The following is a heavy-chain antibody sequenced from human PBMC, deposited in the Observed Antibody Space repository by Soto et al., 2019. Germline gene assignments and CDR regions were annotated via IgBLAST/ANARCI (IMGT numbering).Heavy chain of an antibody. CDR1: GGSISSNNYH. V-gene: IGHV4-39*01. D-gene: IGHD6-13*01. J-gene: IGHJ4*02. CDR2: IYYSRTT. Sequence: SETLSLTCTVSGGSISSNNYHWGWIRQPPGKGLDWIGTIYYSRTTYYKPSLKSRVTISVDTSKNQFSLKLISVTAADTAVYYCARPLTAAAHTDYWGQGTLVTVSS. CDR3: ARPLTAAAHTDY.